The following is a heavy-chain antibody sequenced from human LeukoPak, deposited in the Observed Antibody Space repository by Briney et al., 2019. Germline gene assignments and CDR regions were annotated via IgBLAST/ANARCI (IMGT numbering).Heavy chain of an antibody. V-gene: IGHV4-59*08. CDR3: ARHVGPGYSYGFDN. CDR1: GGSISRHY. Sequence: SETLSLTCTVSGGSISRHYWSWIRQAPGKGLEWIGYISYSGSTNYNPSLKSRVTLSVDTSKNQFSLKLSSVTAADTAVFYCARHVGPGYSYGFDNWGQGTLVTVSS. CDR2: ISYSGST. J-gene: IGHJ4*02. D-gene: IGHD5-18*01.